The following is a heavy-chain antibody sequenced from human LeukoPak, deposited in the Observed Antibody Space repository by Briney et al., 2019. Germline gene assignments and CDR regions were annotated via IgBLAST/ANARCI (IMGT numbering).Heavy chain of an antibody. V-gene: IGHV4-39*01. D-gene: IGHD3-9*01. CDR2: MYSSGNT. CDR1: GGSISSSSYY. J-gene: IGHJ4*02. Sequence: SETLSLTCTVSGGSISSSSYYWGWIRQPPGKGLEWIGSMYSSGNTYYNPSLKSRVTISVDTSKNQFSLKLSSVTAADTAVYYCAIRFSTLRYFDWLFYYWGQGTLVTVSS. CDR3: AIRFSTLRYFDWLFYY.